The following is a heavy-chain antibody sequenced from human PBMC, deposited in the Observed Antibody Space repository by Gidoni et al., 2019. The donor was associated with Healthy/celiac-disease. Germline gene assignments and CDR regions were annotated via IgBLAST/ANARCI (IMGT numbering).Heavy chain of an antibody. CDR2: SNPNSGGT. D-gene: IGHD1-26*01. CDR1: GYTFTGYH. Sequence: QVQLVQSGAEVKKPGASVKVSCKASGYTFTGYHMHWGRQAPGQGLEWVGWSNPNSGGTNYAQKFQGWVTMTRDTSISTAYMELSRLRSDDTAVYYCARGGLVGAPRYYFDYWGQGTLVTVSS. J-gene: IGHJ4*02. CDR3: ARGGLVGAPRYYFDY. V-gene: IGHV1-2*04.